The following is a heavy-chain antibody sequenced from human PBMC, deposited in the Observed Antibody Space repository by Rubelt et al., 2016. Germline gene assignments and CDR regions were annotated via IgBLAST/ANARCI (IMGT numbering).Heavy chain of an antibody. CDR2: ISGSGGST. Sequence: GKGLEWVSAISGSGGSTYYADSVKGRFTISRDNAKNSLYLQMNSLRAEDTAVYYCARDVSSRIAAAGTHYYYYMDVWGKGTTVTVSS. D-gene: IGHD6-13*01. CDR3: ARDVSSRIAAAGTHYYYYMDV. V-gene: IGHV3-23*01. J-gene: IGHJ6*03.